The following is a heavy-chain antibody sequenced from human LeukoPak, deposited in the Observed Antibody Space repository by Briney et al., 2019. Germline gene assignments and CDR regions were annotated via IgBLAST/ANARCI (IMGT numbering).Heavy chain of an antibody. D-gene: IGHD1-1*01. CDR3: ARVSGTRMLDS. CDR2: IYYSGST. J-gene: IGHJ5*01. V-gene: IGHV4-59*01. Sequence: SETLSLTCIVSGGSISNYYWSWIRQPPGKGLEWIGYIYYSGSTNYNPSLKSRVTISVDMSKNQFSLKLSSVTAADTAVYYCARVSGTRMLDSWGQGTLVTVSS. CDR1: GGSISNYY.